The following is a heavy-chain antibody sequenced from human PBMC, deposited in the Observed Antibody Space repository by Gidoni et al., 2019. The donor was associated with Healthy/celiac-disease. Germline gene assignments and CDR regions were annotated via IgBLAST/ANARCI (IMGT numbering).Heavy chain of an antibody. Sequence: EVQLLESGGGLVQPGGSLRLSCAASGFTFSSYAMSWVRQAPGKGLEWVSAISGSGGSRYYADSVKGRFTISRDNSKNTLYLKMNSLRAEDTAVYYCAKDQGYYGSGRPDDYWGQGTLVTVSS. CDR1: GFTFSSYA. CDR2: ISGSGGSR. CDR3: AKDQGYYGSGRPDDY. J-gene: IGHJ4*02. V-gene: IGHV3-23*01. D-gene: IGHD3-10*01.